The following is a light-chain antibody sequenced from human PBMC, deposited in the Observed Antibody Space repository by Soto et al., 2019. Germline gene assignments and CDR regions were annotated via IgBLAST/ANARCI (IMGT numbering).Light chain of an antibody. J-gene: IGKJ2*02. CDR1: QSVSVN. CDR3: QQYNNWPPCT. CDR2: GAS. V-gene: IGKV3D-15*01. Sequence: ETVMTQSPVTLSVSPGERATLSCRASQSVSVNLAWYQQKPGQAPRLLIYGASTRATGVPARFSGSGSGTEFTLTISSLQSEEFAVYYCQQYNNWPPCTFGQGTKLEIK.